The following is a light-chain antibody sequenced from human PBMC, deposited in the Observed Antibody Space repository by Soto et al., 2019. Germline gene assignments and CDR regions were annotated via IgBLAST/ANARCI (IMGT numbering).Light chain of an antibody. CDR1: KSDIGVYYF. J-gene: IGLJ1*01. CDR2: EVV. V-gene: IGLV2-8*01. Sequence: QSALTQPPSASGSPGQSVTISCTGTKSDIGVYYFVSWHQHHPGKAPRLIIYEVVQRPSGVPDRFSGSKSGNTASLTVSGLQAADEADYFCKSYAGSNTYVFGSGTKVTVL. CDR3: KSYAGSNTYV.